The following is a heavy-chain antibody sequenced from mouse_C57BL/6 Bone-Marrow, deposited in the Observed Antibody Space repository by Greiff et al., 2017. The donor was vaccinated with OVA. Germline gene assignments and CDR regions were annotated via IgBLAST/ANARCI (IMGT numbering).Heavy chain of an antibody. CDR3: ARGRLFYAMDY. CDR1: GFTLSSYG. Sequence: EVKLMESGGDLVKPGGSLKLSCAASGFTLSSYGMSWVRQTPDKRLEWVATISSGGSYTYYPDSVKGRFTISRDNAKNTLYLQMSSLKSEDTAMYYCARGRLFYAMDYWGQGTSVTVSS. J-gene: IGHJ4*01. V-gene: IGHV5-6*01. CDR2: ISSGGSYT.